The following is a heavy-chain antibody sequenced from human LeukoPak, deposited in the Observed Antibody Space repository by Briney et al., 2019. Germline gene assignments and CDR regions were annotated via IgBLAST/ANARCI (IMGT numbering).Heavy chain of an antibody. CDR2: IKQDGSEK. V-gene: IGHV3-7*01. J-gene: IGHJ4*02. D-gene: IGHD6-13*01. CDR1: GFTFSSYW. Sequence: GGSLRLSCAASGFTFSSYWMSWVRQAPGKGLEWVANIKQDGSEKYYVDSVQGRFTISRDNAKNSLYLQMNSLRAEDTAVYYCASASRIAAAGDYWGQGTLVTVSS. CDR3: ASASRIAAAGDY.